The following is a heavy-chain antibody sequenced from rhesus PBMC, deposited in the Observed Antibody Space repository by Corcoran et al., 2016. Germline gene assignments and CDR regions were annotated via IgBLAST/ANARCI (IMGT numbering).Heavy chain of an antibody. CDR3: AKDRGYCTGSGCLPVGGFDY. CDR1: GFTFSSYW. V-gene: IGHV3S42*01. J-gene: IGHJ4*01. CDR2: INSGGGRK. Sequence: EVQLVESGGGLAKPGGSLRLSCAASGFTFSSYWMNWVRQTPGTGLECISAINSGGGRKYYADASKGTFTSARDNSKNTLSLQMKSLRAEDTAVYYCAKDRGYCTGSGCLPVGGFDYWGQGVLVTVSS. D-gene: IGHD2-21*01.